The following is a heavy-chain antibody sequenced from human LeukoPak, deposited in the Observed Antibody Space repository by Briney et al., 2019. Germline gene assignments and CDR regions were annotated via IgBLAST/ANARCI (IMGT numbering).Heavy chain of an antibody. Sequence: GRSLRLSCTASGFTFGDYGMSWVRQAPGKGLEWVANIKQDGSDKYYVDSVEGRFTISRDNAKNSLYLQMNSLRAEDTAVYYCAKYRTIVAADDAFDIWGQGTMVTVSS. CDR2: IKQDGSDK. J-gene: IGHJ3*02. D-gene: IGHD6-13*01. V-gene: IGHV3-7*01. CDR3: AKYRTIVAADDAFDI. CDR1: GFTFGDYG.